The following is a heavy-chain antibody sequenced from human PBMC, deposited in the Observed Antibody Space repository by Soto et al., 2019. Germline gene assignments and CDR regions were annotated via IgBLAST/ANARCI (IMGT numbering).Heavy chain of an antibody. Sequence: QVQLVESGGGVVQPGRSLRLSCAASGFSFTGHGMHWVRQAPGKGLEWVALIYYDGSDEYYADSVKGRFSISRDNSKNRVYLQMSSLRAEDTAVYYCAGDRGTPASNMWPVPGTYFDYWGQGTLVTVSS. J-gene: IGHJ4*02. CDR3: AGDRGTPASNMWPVPGTYFDY. CDR2: IYYDGSDE. V-gene: IGHV3-33*01. CDR1: GFSFTGHG. D-gene: IGHD1-7*01.